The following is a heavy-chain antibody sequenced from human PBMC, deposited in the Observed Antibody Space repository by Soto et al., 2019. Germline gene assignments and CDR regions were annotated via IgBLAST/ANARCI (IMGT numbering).Heavy chain of an antibody. J-gene: IGHJ3*02. Sequence: QVQLVQSGAEVKKPGSSVKVSCKASGGTFSSYTISWVRQAPGQGLEWMGRIIPILGIANYAQKFQGRVTITADKPTSTAYMELSSLRSEDMAVYFCARSSHCSSTSCFPDAFDIWGQGTMVTVSS. CDR3: ARSSHCSSTSCFPDAFDI. D-gene: IGHD2-2*01. CDR1: GGTFSSYT. V-gene: IGHV1-69*02. CDR2: IIPILGIA.